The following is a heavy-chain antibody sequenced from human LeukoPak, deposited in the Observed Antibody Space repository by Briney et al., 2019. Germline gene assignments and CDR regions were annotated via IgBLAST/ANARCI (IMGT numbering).Heavy chain of an antibody. V-gene: IGHV4-38-2*01. J-gene: IGHJ4*02. CDR3: ARVSRYYDYWSGYLDY. CDR1: GDSISSAYY. Sequence: PSETLSLTCAVSGDSISSAYYWGWIRQPPGKGLEWIAGFYHSGITYYNPSLKSRVTISVDKSKNQFSLDLTSVTSADTAVYYFARVSRYYDYWSGYLDYWGQGTLVTVSS. D-gene: IGHD3-3*01. CDR2: FYHSGIT.